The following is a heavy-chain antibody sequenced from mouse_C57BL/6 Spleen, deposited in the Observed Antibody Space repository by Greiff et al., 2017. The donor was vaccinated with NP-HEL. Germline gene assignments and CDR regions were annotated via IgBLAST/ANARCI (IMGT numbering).Heavy chain of an antibody. J-gene: IGHJ3*01. Sequence: EVQLQQSGAELVKPGASVKLSCTASGFNINDYYMHWVKQRTEQGLEWIGRIVPEDGETKYAPTFQGQATITADTSSNTAYLQLSSLTSEDTAVYYGARSKEFAYWGQGTLVTVSA. D-gene: IGHD2-5*01. CDR2: IVPEDGET. CDR3: ARSKEFAY. V-gene: IGHV14-2*01. CDR1: GFNINDYY.